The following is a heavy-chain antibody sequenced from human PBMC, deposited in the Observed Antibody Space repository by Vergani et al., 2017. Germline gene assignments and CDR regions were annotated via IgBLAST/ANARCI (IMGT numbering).Heavy chain of an antibody. CDR1: GYTFTSYG. Sequence: QVQLVQSGAEVKKPGASVKVSCKASGYTFTSYGISWVRQAPGQGLEWMGWISAYNGNTNYARKLQGRVTMTTDASTSTAYMELRSLRSDDTAVYYCARWNGTMVRGVIIYYYYYGMDVWGQGTTVTVSS. CDR2: ISAYNGNT. CDR3: ARWNGTMVRGVIIYYYYYGMDV. J-gene: IGHJ6*02. V-gene: IGHV1-18*01. D-gene: IGHD3-10*01.